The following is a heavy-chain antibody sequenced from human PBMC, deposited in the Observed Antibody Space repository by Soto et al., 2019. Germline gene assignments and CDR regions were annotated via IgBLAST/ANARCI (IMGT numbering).Heavy chain of an antibody. Sequence: QVQLVESGGGVVQPGKSLRLSCAASGFIFRNFGMHWVRQAPGKGLEWVAVIWYDGNTKYYAESVKGRFTISRDNIKNTRDLQMDSLRVEDTAVYYCVRDWNTGGSNDWGQGTLVTVSS. CDR1: GFIFRNFG. J-gene: IGHJ4*02. V-gene: IGHV3-33*01. D-gene: IGHD1-1*01. CDR3: VRDWNTGGSND. CDR2: IWYDGNTK.